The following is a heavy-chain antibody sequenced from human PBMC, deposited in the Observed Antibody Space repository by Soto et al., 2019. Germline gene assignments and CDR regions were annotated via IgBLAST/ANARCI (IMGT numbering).Heavy chain of an antibody. Sequence: ASVKVSSKASGYTFTSYGISWALQATGQGLEWMGWISAYNGNTNYAQKLQGRVTMTTDTSTSTAYMELRSLRSDDTAVYYCARDLGDNYYDSSGYYSLGYWGQGTLVTVSS. J-gene: IGHJ4*02. CDR1: GYTFTSYG. V-gene: IGHV1-18*01. D-gene: IGHD3-22*01. CDR3: ARDLGDNYYDSSGYYSLGY. CDR2: ISAYNGNT.